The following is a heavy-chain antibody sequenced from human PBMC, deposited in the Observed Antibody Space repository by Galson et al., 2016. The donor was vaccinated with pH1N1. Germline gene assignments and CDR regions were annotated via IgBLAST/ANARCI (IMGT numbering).Heavy chain of an antibody. D-gene: IGHD5-18*01. CDR2: MIPILGLS. Sequence: SVKVSCKASGGTFTSYTITWVRQAPGQGLEWMGRMIPILGLSNYAQKLQGRVTITADKSRSTAYMELSSLKSEDPAVYFCARARGHAAMDPFDFWGQGTLVTVSS. CDR3: ARARGHAAMDPFDF. V-gene: IGHV1-69*02. J-gene: IGHJ4*02. CDR1: GGTFTSYT.